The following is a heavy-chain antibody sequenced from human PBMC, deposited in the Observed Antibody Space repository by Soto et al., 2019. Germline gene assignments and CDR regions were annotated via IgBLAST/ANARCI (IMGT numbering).Heavy chain of an antibody. CDR3: ARGYYDFWSGYFHDGMDV. J-gene: IGHJ6*02. V-gene: IGHV3-21*01. CDR1: GFTFSSYS. Sequence: GVLRLSCAASGFTFSSYSMNWVRQAPGKGLEWVSSISSSSSYIYYADSVKGRFTISRDNAKNSLYLQMNSLRAEDTAVYYCARGYYDFWSGYFHDGMDVWGQGTTVTVSS. D-gene: IGHD3-3*01. CDR2: ISSSSSYI.